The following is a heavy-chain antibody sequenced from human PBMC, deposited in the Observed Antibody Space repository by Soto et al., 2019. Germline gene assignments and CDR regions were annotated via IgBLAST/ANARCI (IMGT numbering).Heavy chain of an antibody. V-gene: IGHV3-48*02. CDR2: INGTRSII. CDR1: GFTFSTHA. Sequence: EVQLVESGGGLVQQGGSLSLSCAVSGFTFSTHAMNWVRQAPGTGLEWVAYINGTRSIIYYADSVKGRFTISRDNAKNSLFLQMDRLRDEDTAVYYCARDARNADYYFWGQGPLVTFSS. J-gene: IGHJ4*02. CDR3: ARDARNADYYF. D-gene: IGHD3-16*01.